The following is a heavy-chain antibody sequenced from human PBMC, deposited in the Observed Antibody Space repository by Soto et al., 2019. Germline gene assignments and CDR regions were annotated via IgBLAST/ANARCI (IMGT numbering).Heavy chain of an antibody. CDR2: ISGGGRST. CDR3: AKASYCGGTSCYYYYFDY. Sequence: GESLKISCAASGFTFSSYAMGWVRQAPGKGLEWVSAISGGGRSTSSADSVKGRFTISRDNSKTTLYLRMNSLRAEDTAVYYCAKASYCGGTSCYYYYFDYWGQGTLVTVSS. J-gene: IGHJ4*02. V-gene: IGHV3-23*01. D-gene: IGHD2-15*01. CDR1: GFTFSSYA.